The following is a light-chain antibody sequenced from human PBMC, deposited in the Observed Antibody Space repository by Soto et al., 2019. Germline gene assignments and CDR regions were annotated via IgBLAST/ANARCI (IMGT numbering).Light chain of an antibody. J-gene: IGKJ2*01. CDR2: AAS. Sequence: ESVLTQSPGTLSLSAGERATLSCRASQSVSSKYLAWYLQKPGQAPRLLIYAASSRAAGVPDRFSGSGSGTEFTLTISGLEPEDFAVYYCQLYDNLPLFTFGQGTRLEI. V-gene: IGKV3-20*01. CDR1: QSVSSKY. CDR3: QLYDNLPLFT.